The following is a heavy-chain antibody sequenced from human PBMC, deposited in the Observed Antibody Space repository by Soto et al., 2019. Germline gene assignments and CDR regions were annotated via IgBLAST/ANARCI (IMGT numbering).Heavy chain of an antibody. Sequence: PGESLKISCQGPGYSFTSYWISWVRQMPGKGLEWMGRIDPSDSYTNYSPSFQGHVTISADKSISTAYLQWSSLKAPDTAMYYCARHVSIAAPDIWGQGTMVTVSS. CDR2: IDPSDSYT. CDR1: GYSFTSYW. CDR3: ARHVSIAAPDI. J-gene: IGHJ3*02. V-gene: IGHV5-10-1*01. D-gene: IGHD6-6*01.